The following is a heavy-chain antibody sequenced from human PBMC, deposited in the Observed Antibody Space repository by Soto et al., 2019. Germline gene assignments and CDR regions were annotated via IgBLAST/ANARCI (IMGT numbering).Heavy chain of an antibody. CDR3: ARGCYDFWSGYCPFDY. V-gene: IGHV1-18*01. J-gene: IGHJ4*02. D-gene: IGHD3-3*01. Sequence: QVQLVQSGAEVKKPGASVKVSCKASGYTFTSYGISWVRQAPGQGLEWMGWISAYNGNTNYAQKLQGRVAKTTDTSTSTAYMELRSLRSDDTAVYYCARGCYDFWSGYCPFDYWGQGTLVTVSS. CDR1: GYTFTSYG. CDR2: ISAYNGNT.